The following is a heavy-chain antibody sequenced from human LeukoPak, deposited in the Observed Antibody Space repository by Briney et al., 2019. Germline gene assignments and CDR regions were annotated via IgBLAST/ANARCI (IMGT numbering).Heavy chain of an antibody. CDR2: IRYDGSNK. V-gene: IGHV3-30*02. J-gene: IGHJ4*02. CDR3: AKVGIAVYDYVWGGDLDY. Sequence: GGSLRLSCAASGFTFSSYGMHWVRQAPGKGLEWVAFIRYDGSNKYYADSVKGRFTISRDNSNNTLYLQMNSLRAEDTAVYYCAKVGIAVYDYVWGGDLDYWGQGTLVTVSS. CDR1: GFTFSSYG. D-gene: IGHD3-16*01.